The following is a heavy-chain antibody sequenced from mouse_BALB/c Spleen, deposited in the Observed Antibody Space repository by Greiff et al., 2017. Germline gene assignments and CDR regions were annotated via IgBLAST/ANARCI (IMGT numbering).Heavy chain of an antibody. J-gene: IGHJ2*01. CDR1: GYSFTGYY. CDR2: ISGYNGAT. V-gene: IGHV1S34*01. CDR3: ARLGACYEGDYFDY. D-gene: IGHD1-1*02. Sequence: LVKPGASVKISCTASGYSFTGYYMHWVKQSHGKSLEWIGYISGYNGATSYNQKFKGKATFTVDTSSSTAYLQFNSLTSDDTAVYYCARLGACYEGDYFDYWGQGTTLTVSS.